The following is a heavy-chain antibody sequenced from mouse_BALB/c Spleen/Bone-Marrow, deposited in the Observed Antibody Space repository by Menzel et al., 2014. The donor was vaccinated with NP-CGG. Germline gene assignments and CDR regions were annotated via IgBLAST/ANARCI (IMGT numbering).Heavy chain of an antibody. CDR1: GYSITSGYY. CDR2: ISYDGSN. V-gene: IGHV3-6*02. J-gene: IGHJ3*01. CDR3: AALLAY. Sequence: EVQLQQSGPGLVKPSQSLSLTCSVTGYSITSGYYWNWIRQFPGNKLEWMGFISYDGSNNYNPSLKNRISITRDTSKNQFFLKLNSVTTEDTATYYCAALLAYWGQGTLVTVSA.